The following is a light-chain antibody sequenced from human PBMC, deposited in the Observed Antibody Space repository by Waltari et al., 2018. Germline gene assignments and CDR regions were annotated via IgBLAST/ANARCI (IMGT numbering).Light chain of an antibody. CDR3: LSADSSGPYLYV. J-gene: IGLJ1*01. Sequence: SYELNPPPPVSVSPGKRPRIPCPGDAFQRQVAYWSQQKPGQAPVLVIYKDTERPRGIPERFSGSSSGTTVTLTISGVQAEDEADYYCLSADSSGPYLYVFGTGTTVTVL. CDR1: AFQRQV. V-gene: IGLV3-25*03. CDR2: KDT.